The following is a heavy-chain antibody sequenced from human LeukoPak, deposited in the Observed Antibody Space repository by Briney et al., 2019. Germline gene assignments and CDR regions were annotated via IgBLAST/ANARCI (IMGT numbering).Heavy chain of an antibody. V-gene: IGHV1-69*05. D-gene: IGHD2-15*01. CDR3: AIPSVGYCRGGSCYPGVDYYYYYMDV. CDR2: IIPIFGTA. J-gene: IGHJ6*03. Sequence: SVKVACKASGGTVSSYAISWVRQAPGQGLEWMGRIIPIFGTANYAQKFQGRGTITTDESTSTAYMGLSSLRSEDPAVYYSAIPSVGYCRGGSCYPGVDYYYYYMDVWGKGTTVTVSS. CDR1: GGTVSSYA.